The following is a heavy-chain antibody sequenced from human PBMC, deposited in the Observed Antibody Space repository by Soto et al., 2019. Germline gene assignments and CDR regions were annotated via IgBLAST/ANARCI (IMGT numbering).Heavy chain of an antibody. V-gene: IGHV5-51*01. J-gene: IGHJ4*02. CDR3: ARQDGSGTYYFDS. CDR2: IYPRDSDT. Sequence: GESLKISCKGSGYSFTFFWIAWVRQMPGKGLEWMGIIYPRDSDTRYSPSFQGQVSISVDKSISTAYLQWSSLKASDTAMYYCARQDGSGTYYFDSWGQGTLVTVSS. CDR1: GYSFTFFW. D-gene: IGHD3-10*01.